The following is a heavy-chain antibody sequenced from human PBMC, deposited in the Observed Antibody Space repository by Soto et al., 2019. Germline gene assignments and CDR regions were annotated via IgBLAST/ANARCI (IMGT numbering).Heavy chain of an antibody. CDR1: GFTFSSYW. V-gene: IGHV3-7*01. CDR3: AREYSSGYYYYGMDV. Sequence: LSLTCAASGFTFSSYWMSWVRQAPGKGLEWVANIKQDGSEKYYVDSVKGRFTISRDNAKNSLYLQMNSLRAEDTAVYYCAREYSSGYYYYGMDVWGQGTTVTVSS. J-gene: IGHJ6*02. CDR2: IKQDGSEK. D-gene: IGHD6-19*01.